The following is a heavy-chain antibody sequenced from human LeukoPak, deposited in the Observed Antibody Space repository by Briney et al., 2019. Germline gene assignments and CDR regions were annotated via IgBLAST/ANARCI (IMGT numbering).Heavy chain of an antibody. CDR1: GFIFSDHY. J-gene: IGHJ4*02. D-gene: IGHD4-17*01. Sequence: GGSLRLSCAASGFIFSDHYMDWVRQAPGKGLEWVSAISGSGGSTYYADSVKGRFTISRDNSKNTLYLQMNSLRAEDTAVYYCAKTPVRDPLQPYGDYESDYWGQGTLVTVSS. V-gene: IGHV3-23*01. CDR2: ISGSGGST. CDR3: AKTPVRDPLQPYGDYESDY.